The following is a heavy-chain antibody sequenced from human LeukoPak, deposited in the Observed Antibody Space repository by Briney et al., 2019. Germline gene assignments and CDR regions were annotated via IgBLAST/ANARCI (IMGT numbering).Heavy chain of an antibody. Sequence: QPGGSLRLSCAASGFTFSSYWMSWVRQAPGKGLEWVSGISWNSGSIGYADSVKGRFTISRDNTKNSLYLQMNSLRVEDMALYYCAKGEDGGVVDYWGQGTLVTVSS. D-gene: IGHD2-2*01. CDR2: ISWNSGSI. CDR3: AKGEDGGVVDY. J-gene: IGHJ4*02. CDR1: GFTFSSYW. V-gene: IGHV3-9*03.